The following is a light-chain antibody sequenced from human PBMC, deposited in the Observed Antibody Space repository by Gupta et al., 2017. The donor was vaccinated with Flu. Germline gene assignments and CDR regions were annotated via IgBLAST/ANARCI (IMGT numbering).Light chain of an antibody. CDR1: RFNIGSNT. CDR3: AAWDDSLNGPV. V-gene: IGLV1-44*01. J-gene: IGLJ3*02. CDR2: SSN. Sequence: QSALTQPPLASGTPGQTVTIPCSGSRFNIGSNTVNWYQQLPGTAPKLLIYSSNQRPSGVPDRFSGSKSDTSASLAISGLQSEDEADYYCAAWDDSLNGPVFGGGTKLTVL.